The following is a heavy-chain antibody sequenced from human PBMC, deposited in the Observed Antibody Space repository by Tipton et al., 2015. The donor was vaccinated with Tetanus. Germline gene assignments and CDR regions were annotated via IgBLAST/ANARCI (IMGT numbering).Heavy chain of an antibody. Sequence: LRLSCAASGFTFRSYAMSWVRQPPGKGLEWIGSIYHSGTTYYKPSLRSRVTMSVDTSKNQFSLKLSSVTAADTAVYYCARDSPYYDFWSGRIIADYYYYYGMDVWGQGTTVTVSS. CDR3: ARDSPYYDFWSGRIIADYYYYYGMDV. V-gene: IGHV4-38-2*02. CDR1: GFTFRSYA. CDR2: IYHSGTT. J-gene: IGHJ6*02. D-gene: IGHD3-3*01.